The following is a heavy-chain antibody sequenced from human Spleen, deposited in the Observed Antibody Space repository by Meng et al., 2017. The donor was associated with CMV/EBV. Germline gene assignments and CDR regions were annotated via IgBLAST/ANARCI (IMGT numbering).Heavy chain of an antibody. CDR1: GGTFSSYT. CDR2: IIPILGIA. Sequence: SVKVSCKASGGTFSSYTISWVRQAPGQGLEWMGRIIPILGIANYAQKFQGRVTITADKSTSTAYMELSSLRSEDTAVYYCARGVSQYVEKSSFDFWGQGTLVTVSS. V-gene: IGHV1-69*02. J-gene: IGHJ4*02. D-gene: IGHD2/OR15-2a*01. CDR3: ARGVSQYVEKSSFDF.